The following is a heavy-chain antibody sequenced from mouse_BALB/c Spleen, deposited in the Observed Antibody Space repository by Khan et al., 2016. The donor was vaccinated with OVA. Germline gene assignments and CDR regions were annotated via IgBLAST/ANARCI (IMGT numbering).Heavy chain of an antibody. Sequence: QVQLKESGAELVRPGVSVKISCKGSGYTFTDFTMHWVKQSHAKSLEWIGVINTYYGDVTYNQKFKGKATMTVDKSSSTAYMELARLTSEDSAIFDCKGGGGGSRFAYWGQGTLVTVSA. CDR3: KGGGGGSRFAY. CDR1: GYTFTDFT. CDR2: INTYYGDV. J-gene: IGHJ3*01. V-gene: IGHV1S137*01.